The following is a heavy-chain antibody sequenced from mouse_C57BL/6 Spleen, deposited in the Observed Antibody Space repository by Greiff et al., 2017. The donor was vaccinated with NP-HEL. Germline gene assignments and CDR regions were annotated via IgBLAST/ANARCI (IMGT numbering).Heavy chain of an antibody. V-gene: IGHV1-15*01. CDR1: GYTFTDYE. D-gene: IGHD2-1*01. CDR2: IDPETGGT. CDR3: TRGAYGNYLAWFAY. Sequence: QVQLQQSGAELVRPGASVTLSCKASGYTFTDYEMHWVKQTPVHGLEWIGAIDPETGGTAYNQKFKGKAILTADKSSSTAYMELRSRTSEDSAVSSCTRGAYGNYLAWFAYWGQGTLVTVSA. J-gene: IGHJ3*01.